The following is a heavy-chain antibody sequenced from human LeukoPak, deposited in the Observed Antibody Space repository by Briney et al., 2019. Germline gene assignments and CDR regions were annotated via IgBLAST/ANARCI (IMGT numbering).Heavy chain of an antibody. J-gene: IGHJ6*02. CDR3: AKESSLYYDILTGYEYYYGMDV. CDR2: ISYDGSNK. D-gene: IGHD3-9*01. CDR1: GFTFSSYG. Sequence: GGSLRLSCAASGFTFSSYGMHWVRQAPGKGLEWVAVISYDGSNKYYADSVKGRFTISRDNPKNTLYLQMNSLRAEDTAVYYCAKESSLYYDILTGYEYYYGMDVWGQGTTVTVSS. V-gene: IGHV3-30*18.